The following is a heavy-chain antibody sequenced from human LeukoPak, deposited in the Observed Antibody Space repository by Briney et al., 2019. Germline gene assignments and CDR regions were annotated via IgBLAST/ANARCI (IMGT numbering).Heavy chain of an antibody. Sequence: GGSLRLSCAASGFTFSGYATSWVRQAPGKGLEWVSAISGSGGSTYYADSVKGRFTISRDNSKNTLYLQMNSLRAEDTAVYYCGLSSDYYYMDVWGKGTTVTVSS. J-gene: IGHJ6*03. D-gene: IGHD3-16*02. CDR2: ISGSGGST. CDR3: GLSSDYYYMDV. CDR1: GFTFSGYA. V-gene: IGHV3-23*01.